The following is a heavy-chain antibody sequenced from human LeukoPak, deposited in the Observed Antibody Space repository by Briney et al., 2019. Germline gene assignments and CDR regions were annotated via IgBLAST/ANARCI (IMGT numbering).Heavy chain of an antibody. CDR3: PTWSDSSGHYLFDY. CDR2: MKSKTGGGST. J-gene: IGHJ4*02. D-gene: IGHD3-22*01. V-gene: IGHV3-15*01. Sequence: PGWSVPLSCAACRFTFRNAWLRGLRQPPARELAGVGRMKSKTGGGSTDCAAPVEGSFTISRNDSKHTLYLQMNSLKTEDRAVYYCPTWSDSSGHYLFDYGGQGTLVTVSS. CDR1: RFTFRNAW.